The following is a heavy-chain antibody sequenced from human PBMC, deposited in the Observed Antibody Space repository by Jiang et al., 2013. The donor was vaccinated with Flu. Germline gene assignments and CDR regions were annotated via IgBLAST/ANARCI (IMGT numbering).Heavy chain of an antibody. J-gene: IGHJ3*02. CDR2: ISGTGIGT. V-gene: IGHV3-23*01. CDR3: AKDNTVTKPSYDAFDI. D-gene: IGHD4-17*01. Sequence: VQLLESGGGLVQPGGSLRLSCAASGFSFSSYAMSWVRQAPGKGLEWVSAISGTGIGTYYADSVKGRFTISRDNSKNTLYLQMNSLRAEDTAVYYCAKDNTVTKPSYDAFDIWGQGTMVTISS. CDR1: GFSFSSYA.